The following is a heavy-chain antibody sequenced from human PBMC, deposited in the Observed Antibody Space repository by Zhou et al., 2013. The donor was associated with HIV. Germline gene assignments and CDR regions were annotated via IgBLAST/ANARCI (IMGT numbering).Heavy chain of an antibody. Sequence: QVQLVQSGAEVKKPGASVKVSCTASGYTFHGYGISWVRQAPGQGLEWMGWISAYNGGAKYAQKFQDRITMTTETSTRTVYMELRSLRSDDTAVYYCARDPYSSSFYYYYFMDVWGKGTTVTVSS. V-gene: IGHV1-18*01. D-gene: IGHD6-6*01. J-gene: IGHJ6*03. CDR3: ARDPYSSSFYYYYFMDV. CDR2: ISAYNGGA. CDR1: GYTFHGYG.